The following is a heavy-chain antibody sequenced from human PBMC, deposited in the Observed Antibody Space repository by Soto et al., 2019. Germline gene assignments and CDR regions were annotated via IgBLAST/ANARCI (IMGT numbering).Heavy chain of an antibody. D-gene: IGHD2-21*02. J-gene: IGHJ4*02. Sequence: EVQLLESGGGLVQPGGSLRLSCAASGFTFSNYAMGWVRQAPGKGLEWVSSISTSIDATYYADSVKGRFTISRDDSKNMVYLQMNSLRAEDTAVYYCAKDRTVAARNFDHWGKGTLVTVSS. V-gene: IGHV3-23*01. CDR1: GFTFSNYA. CDR2: ISTSIDAT. CDR3: AKDRTVAARNFDH.